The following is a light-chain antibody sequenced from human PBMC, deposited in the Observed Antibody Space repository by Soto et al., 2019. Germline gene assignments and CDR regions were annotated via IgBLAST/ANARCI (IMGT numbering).Light chain of an antibody. CDR1: QTIDNW. CDR2: KAS. Sequence: IQMTQSPSTLSASVGDRVTISCRASQTIDNWLAWFQQKPGKPPKLLIYKASTLKSGVPSRFSGSGSGTDFTLTITTLQPDDIATYYCQHSTTYFYTFGQGTKLEIK. J-gene: IGKJ2*01. V-gene: IGKV1-5*03. CDR3: QHSTTYFYT.